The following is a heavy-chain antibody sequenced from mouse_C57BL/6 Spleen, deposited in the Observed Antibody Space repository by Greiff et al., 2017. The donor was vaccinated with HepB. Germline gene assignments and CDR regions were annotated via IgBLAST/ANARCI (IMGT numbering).Heavy chain of an antibody. Sequence: EVQRVESGGGLVQPGGSLKLSCAASGFTFSDYYMYWVRQTPEKRLEWVAYISNGGGSTYYPDTVKGRFTISRDNAKNTLYLQMSRLKSEDTAMYYCARHDYYGSSYWFAYWGQGTLVTVSA. CDR3: ARHDYYGSSYWFAY. CDR1: GFTFSDYY. J-gene: IGHJ3*01. V-gene: IGHV5-12*01. D-gene: IGHD1-1*01. CDR2: ISNGGGST.